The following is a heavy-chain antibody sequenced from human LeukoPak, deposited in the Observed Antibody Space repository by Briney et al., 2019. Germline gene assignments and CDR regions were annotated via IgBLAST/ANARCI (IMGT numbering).Heavy chain of an antibody. CDR1: AFTNAW. Sequence: GGSLRLSCTASAFTNAWMHWVRQAPGKGLEWVAVISYDGSNKYYADSVKGRFTISRDNSKNTLYLQMNSLRAEDTAVYYCASLYSSSWCDYWGQGTLVTVSS. V-gene: IGHV3-30-3*01. CDR3: ASLYSSSWCDY. J-gene: IGHJ4*02. CDR2: ISYDGSNK. D-gene: IGHD6-13*01.